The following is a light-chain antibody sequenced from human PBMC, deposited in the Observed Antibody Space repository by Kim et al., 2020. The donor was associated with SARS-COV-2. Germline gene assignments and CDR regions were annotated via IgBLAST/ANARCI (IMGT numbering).Light chain of an antibody. CDR2: GAS. Sequence: LSPGERATPSCRASQGLSSRYLAVCQERPGQAPRLLIYGASSRATGFPDRLSGSGSETDFTLTISSLEPEVFAVYFCQQYGSSPYTFGRGTKLEIK. J-gene: IGKJ2*01. CDR3: QQYGSSPYT. CDR1: QGLSSRY. V-gene: IGKV3-20*01.